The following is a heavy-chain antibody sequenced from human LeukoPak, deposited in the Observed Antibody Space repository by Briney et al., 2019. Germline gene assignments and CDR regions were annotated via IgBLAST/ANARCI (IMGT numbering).Heavy chain of an antibody. CDR3: AKDNRGYYYYYMDV. CDR1: GFTFSSYG. D-gene: IGHD1-14*01. J-gene: IGHJ6*03. Sequence: HPGRSLRLSCAASGFTFSSYGMHWVRQAPGKGLEWVAFIRYDGSNKYYADSVKGRFTISRDNSKNTLYLQMNSLRAEDTAVYYCAKDNRGYYYYYMDVWGKGTTVTVSS. V-gene: IGHV3-30*02. CDR2: IRYDGSNK.